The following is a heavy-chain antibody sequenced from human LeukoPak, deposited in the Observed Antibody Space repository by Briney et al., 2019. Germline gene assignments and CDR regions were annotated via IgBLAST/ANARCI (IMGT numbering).Heavy chain of an antibody. V-gene: IGHV3-11*04. CDR2: ISSSGSTI. CDR1: GFTFSDYY. J-gene: IGHJ6*03. Sequence: GGSLRLSCAASGFTFSDYYMSWLRQAPGKGLEWVSYISSSGSTIYYADSVKGRFTISRDNAKSSLYLQMNSLRAEDTAVYYCARLYYDFWSGYHLDYYYFMDVWGKGTTVTVSS. CDR3: ARLYYDFWSGYHLDYYYFMDV. D-gene: IGHD3-3*01.